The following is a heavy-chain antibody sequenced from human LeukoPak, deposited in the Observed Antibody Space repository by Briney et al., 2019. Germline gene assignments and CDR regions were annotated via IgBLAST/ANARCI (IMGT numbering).Heavy chain of an antibody. Sequence: GGSLRLSCAASGFTFSSFAMTWVRQAAGKGLEWVSVISDSGGTTYYADSVKGRFTISRDNSKNTLYLQMNSLRAEDTAVYYCAKISHGYGDYFDYWGQGTLVTVSS. D-gene: IGHD4-17*01. CDR3: AKISHGYGDYFDY. V-gene: IGHV3-23*01. CDR2: ISDSGGTT. CDR1: GFTFSSFA. J-gene: IGHJ4*02.